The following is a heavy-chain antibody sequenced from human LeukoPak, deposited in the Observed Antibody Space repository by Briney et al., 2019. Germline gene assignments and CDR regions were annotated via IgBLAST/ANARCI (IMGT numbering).Heavy chain of an antibody. CDR2: ISSSSSYI. J-gene: IGHJ5*02. CDR1: GFTFGDYA. Sequence: GGSLRLSCAASGFTFGDYAMHWVRQAPGKGLEWVSSISSSSSYIYYADSVKGRFTISRDNAKNSLYLQMNSLRAEDTAVYYCARTRLWFGEEEGFDPWGQGTLVTVSS. CDR3: ARTRLWFGEEEGFDP. V-gene: IGHV3-21*01. D-gene: IGHD3-10*01.